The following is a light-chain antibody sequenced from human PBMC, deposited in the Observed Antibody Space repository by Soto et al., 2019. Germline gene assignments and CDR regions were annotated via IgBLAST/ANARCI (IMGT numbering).Light chain of an antibody. Sequence: DIQMTQSPSSLSASVGDRVTITCRASQSISSYLNWYQQKPGKAPKPLIYDASSLQSGVPSRFSGSGSGTDFTLTISSLQPEDFATYYCQQSDSTPPTFGGGTKVEIK. CDR1: QSISSY. CDR2: DAS. CDR3: QQSDSTPPT. V-gene: IGKV1-39*01. J-gene: IGKJ4*01.